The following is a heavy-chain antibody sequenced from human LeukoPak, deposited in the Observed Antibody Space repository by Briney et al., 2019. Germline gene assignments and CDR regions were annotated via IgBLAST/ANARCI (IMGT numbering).Heavy chain of an antibody. Sequence: GGSLRLSCAASGFTFSNHAMTWVRQAPGKGLEWASSITGGGGSTYADSVKGRFTISRDNSQNTLYLQMNSLRAEDTAVYYCARHINYDYSFYYYMDVWGKGTTVTVSS. CDR1: GFTFSNHA. CDR3: ARHINYDYSFYYYMDV. J-gene: IGHJ6*03. V-gene: IGHV3-23*01. CDR2: ITGGGGST. D-gene: IGHD4-11*01.